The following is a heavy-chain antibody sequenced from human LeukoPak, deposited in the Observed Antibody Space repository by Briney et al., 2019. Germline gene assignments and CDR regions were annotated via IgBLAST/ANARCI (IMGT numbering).Heavy chain of an antibody. J-gene: IGHJ6*02. V-gene: IGHV3-21*01. CDR2: ISSSSTYI. CDR3: ARHEPVITLSSYYYVMDV. D-gene: IGHD1-14*01. Sequence: PGGSLRLSCAASGFTFSTYSMNWVRQAPGKGLEWVSSISSSSTYIYYADSVKGRFTISRDNAKNSLYLQMNTLRAEDTAVYYCARHEPVITLSSYYYVMDVWGPGTTVTVSS. CDR1: GFTFSTYS.